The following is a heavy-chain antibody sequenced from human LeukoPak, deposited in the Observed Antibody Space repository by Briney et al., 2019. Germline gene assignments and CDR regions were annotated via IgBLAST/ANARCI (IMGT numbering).Heavy chain of an antibody. J-gene: IGHJ6*02. Sequence: AGGSLRLSCAASGFTFSSYAMSWVRQAPGKGLEWVSAISGSGGSTYYADSVKGRFTISRDNSKNTLYLQMNSLRAEDTAVYYCATDSSSWYWSYYYGMDVWGQGTTVTVSS. D-gene: IGHD6-13*01. CDR3: ATDSSSWYWSYYYGMDV. CDR1: GFTFSSYA. CDR2: ISGSGGST. V-gene: IGHV3-23*01.